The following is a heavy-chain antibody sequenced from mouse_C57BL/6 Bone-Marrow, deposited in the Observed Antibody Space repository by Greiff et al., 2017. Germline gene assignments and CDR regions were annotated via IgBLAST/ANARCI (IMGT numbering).Heavy chain of an antibody. CDR1: GYTFTSYW. CDR3: ARYGSSYVWYFDV. CDR2: IDPNSGGT. V-gene: IGHV1-72*01. D-gene: IGHD1-1*01. J-gene: IGHJ1*03. Sequence: QVQLQQPGAELVKPGASVKLSCKASGYTFTSYWMHWVKQRPGRGLEWIGRIDPNSGGTKYNEQFKSKATLTVDKPSSTAYMQLSSLTSADSAVYYCARYGSSYVWYFDVWGTGTTVTVAS.